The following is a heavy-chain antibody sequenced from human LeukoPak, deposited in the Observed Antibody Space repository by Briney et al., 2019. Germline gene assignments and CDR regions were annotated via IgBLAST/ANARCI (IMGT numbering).Heavy chain of an antibody. V-gene: IGHV4-59*01. CDR3: ARDNWNYGSSMDV. CDR2: IYSSGST. CDR1: GGSISGYY. Sequence: SETLSLTCTVSGGSISGYYWSWIRQPPGKGLEWIGYIYSSGSTNYNPSLKSRVTISVDTSKNQFSLELSSVTAADTAVYYCARDNWNYGSSMDVWGQGTTVTVSS. J-gene: IGHJ6*02. D-gene: IGHD1-7*01.